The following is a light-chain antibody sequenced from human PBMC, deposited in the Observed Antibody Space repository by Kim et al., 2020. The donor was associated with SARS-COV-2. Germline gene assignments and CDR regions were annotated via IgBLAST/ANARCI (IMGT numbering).Light chain of an antibody. CDR3: FSYTTIYTYV. CDR1: SSDIGHYDY. Sequence: GQSITLACTGTSSDIGHYDYVSWFQQHPGKAPKLIIYDVTKRPSGVSKRFSGSKSAYTASLTISGLQAEDEADYYCFSYTTIYTYVIGTGTKVTVL. J-gene: IGLJ1*01. V-gene: IGLV2-14*03. CDR2: DVT.